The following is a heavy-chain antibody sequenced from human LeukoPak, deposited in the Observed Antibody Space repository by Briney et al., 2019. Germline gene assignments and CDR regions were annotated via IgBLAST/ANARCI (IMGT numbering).Heavy chain of an antibody. D-gene: IGHD3/OR15-3a*01. CDR3: ARGPRGYDFWSGYYRAYYFDY. J-gene: IGHJ4*02. Sequence: SETLSLTCAVYGGSFSGYYWSWIRQPPGKGLEWIGEINHSGSTNYNPSLKSRVTISVDTSKNQFSLKLSSVTAADTAVYYCARGPRGYDFWSGYYRAYYFDYWGQGTLDTVSS. CDR2: INHSGST. CDR1: GGSFSGYY. V-gene: IGHV4-34*01.